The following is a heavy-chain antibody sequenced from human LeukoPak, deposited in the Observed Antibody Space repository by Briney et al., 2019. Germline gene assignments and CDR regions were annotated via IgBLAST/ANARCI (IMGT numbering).Heavy chain of an antibody. V-gene: IGHV1-2*02. CDR1: GYTFSGNY. Sequence: ASVKVSCKASGYTFSGNYMHWVRQAPGQGLEWMGWSNPNSGGTRYAQKFQGRVTMTRDTSISTAYMELSSLRSDDTAVYYCAKIPTCYYDSSGYYPLYFDYWGQGTLVTVSS. CDR2: SNPNSGGT. J-gene: IGHJ4*02. D-gene: IGHD3-22*01. CDR3: AKIPTCYYDSSGYYPLYFDY.